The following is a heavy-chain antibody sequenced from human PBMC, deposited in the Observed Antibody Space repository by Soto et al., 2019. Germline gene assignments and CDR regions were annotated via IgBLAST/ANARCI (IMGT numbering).Heavy chain of an antibody. D-gene: IGHD2-8*01. Sequence: QVQLVQSGAEVKKPGSSVRVSCKASGDTFTGHAITWVRQAPAQGLEWLGVITPLLGTANYVPNFQGRVTITADDAATTTFLDLTSLKFDDTAVYYCSRLRLEPEGANIPLMFGLDVWGQGTTVTVSS. CDR1: GDTFTGHA. CDR3: SRLRLEPEGANIPLMFGLDV. V-gene: IGHV1-69*01. CDR2: ITPLLGTA. J-gene: IGHJ6*02.